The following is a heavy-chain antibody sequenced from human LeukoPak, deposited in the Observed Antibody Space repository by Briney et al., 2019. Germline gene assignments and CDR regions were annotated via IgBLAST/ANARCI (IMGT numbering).Heavy chain of an antibody. J-gene: IGHJ4*02. CDR1: GFTFSNYA. Sequence: GGSLRLSCAVSGFTFSNYAMSWVRQAPGKGLEWVSGISGSGDNTYYADSVKGRFTVSRDNSKSTLYVQMKSLRAEDAAVYYCAKDFVVVPGNVNYFDSWGQGTLVTVSS. CDR2: ISGSGDNT. CDR3: AKDFVVVPGNVNYFDS. V-gene: IGHV3-23*01. D-gene: IGHD2-21*02.